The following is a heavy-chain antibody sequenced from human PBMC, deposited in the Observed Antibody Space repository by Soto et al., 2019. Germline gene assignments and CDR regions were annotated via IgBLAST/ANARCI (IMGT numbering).Heavy chain of an antibody. CDR2: IYYSGST. J-gene: IGHJ4*02. CDR3: AVGSSGFYYIY. Sequence: QLQLQESGPGLVKPSETLSLTCTVSGGSISSSNYYWGWIRQPPGKGLEWIGSIYYSGSTYHNPPLKNRVTISKDTSKNQFSLRLRSVTAADTAVYYCAVGSSGFYYIYWGQGIQFTVSS. CDR1: GGSISSSNYY. V-gene: IGHV4-39*01. D-gene: IGHD1-26*01.